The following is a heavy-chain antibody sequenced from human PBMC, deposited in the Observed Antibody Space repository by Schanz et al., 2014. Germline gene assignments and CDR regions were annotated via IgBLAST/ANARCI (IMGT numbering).Heavy chain of an antibody. J-gene: IGHJ4*02. CDR3: ARVHHYDTSGWGYCDY. D-gene: IGHD3-22*01. V-gene: IGHV3-66*01. CDR1: GFTVSSNH. CDR2: IYSGIGA. Sequence: EGQLAESGGGLVQPGGSLRLSCAVSGFTVSSNHMSWVRQAPGKGLEWVSVIYSGIGAYYADSVKDRFTVSRDNSKNTVYLQMNRQRAEDTAVYDCARVHHYDTSGWGYCDYWGEGALVAVSS.